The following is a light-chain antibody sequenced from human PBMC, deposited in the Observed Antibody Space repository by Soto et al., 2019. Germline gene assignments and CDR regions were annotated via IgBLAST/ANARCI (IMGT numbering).Light chain of an antibody. Sequence: EIVLTQSPATLSLSPGERATLSCRASQSVSRYLAWYQQKPGQAPRLLIYDASNRATGIPARFSGSGSGTDFTLTIISLEPEEFAVYYCQQRSNWPLTFGGGTKVEIK. J-gene: IGKJ4*01. CDR1: QSVSRY. CDR2: DAS. V-gene: IGKV3-11*01. CDR3: QQRSNWPLT.